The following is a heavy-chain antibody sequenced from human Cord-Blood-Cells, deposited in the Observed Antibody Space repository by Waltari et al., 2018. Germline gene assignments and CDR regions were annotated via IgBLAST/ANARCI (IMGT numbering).Heavy chain of an antibody. CDR2: IEYSGRT. CDR1: GYSIISSNW. V-gene: IGHV4-28*01. Sequence: QVQLQESGPGLVTPSDTLSLTCAVSGYSIISSNWWGWLRQPPGKGPEWIGYIEYSGRTYYNPSLKGRVTMSVDTSKNQFSRKRSSVTAVDTAVYYCARANTRGYWYFDLWGRGTLVTVSS. CDR3: ARANTRGYWYFDL. D-gene: IGHD1-1*01. J-gene: IGHJ2*01.